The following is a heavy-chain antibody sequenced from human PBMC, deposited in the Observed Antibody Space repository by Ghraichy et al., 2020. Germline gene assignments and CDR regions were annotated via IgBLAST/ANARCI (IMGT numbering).Heavy chain of an antibody. V-gene: IGHV3-23*01. D-gene: IGHD6-13*01. CDR3: AKAGGSWYPLDY. Sequence: LSLTCAASGFTFSSYAMSWVRQAPGTGLGWVSTISVNGGSTYYADSVKGRFTISRDNPKNTLYLQMNSLRAEDTAVYYCAKAGGSWYPLDYWRPGTLVTVSS. CDR2: ISVNGGST. J-gene: IGHJ4*02. CDR1: GFTFSSYA.